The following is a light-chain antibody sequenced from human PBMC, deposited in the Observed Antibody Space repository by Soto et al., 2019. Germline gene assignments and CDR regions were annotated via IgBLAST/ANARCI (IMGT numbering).Light chain of an antibody. V-gene: IGLV1-44*01. CDR3: AAWDDSLNGPV. J-gene: IGLJ2*01. CDR2: TNN. CDR1: SSNIGSNP. Sequence: QTVVTQPPSTSGTPGQRVTISCAGSSSNIGSNPVNWYQQLPGTAPKLLIYTNNQRPSGVPDRFSGSKSGTSASLAISGLQSEDEADYSCAAWDDSLNGPVFGGGTKVTVL.